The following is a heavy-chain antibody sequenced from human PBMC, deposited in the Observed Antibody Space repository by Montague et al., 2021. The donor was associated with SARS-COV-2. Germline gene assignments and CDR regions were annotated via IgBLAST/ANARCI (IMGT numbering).Heavy chain of an antibody. CDR2: IYYSGST. J-gene: IGHJ3*02. CDR3: AREGRRYSSSDADAFDI. V-gene: IGHV4-59*01. Sequence: SETLSLTCTVSGASISSYYWTWIRQPPGKGLEWIGYIYYSGSTNYNPSLKSRLTILLDTSKNQFSLKLSSVTAADTAVYYCAREGRRYSSSDADAFDIWGQGTMVTVSS. CDR1: GASISSYY. D-gene: IGHD6-13*01.